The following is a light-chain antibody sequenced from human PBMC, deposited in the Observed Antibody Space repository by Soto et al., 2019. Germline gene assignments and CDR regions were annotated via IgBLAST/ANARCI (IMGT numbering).Light chain of an antibody. J-gene: IGKJ3*01. Sequence: EIVLTQSPGTLSLSPGERATLSCRASQSVSDNHLAWYHQKPGQPPRLLIYGASNRATGIPDRFSGHGSGKDFTLTISRLEPEDFATYYYHHHDRSPLFTFGPGTKVDI. CDR2: GAS. CDR3: HHHDRSPLFT. V-gene: IGKV3-20*01. CDR1: QSVSDNH.